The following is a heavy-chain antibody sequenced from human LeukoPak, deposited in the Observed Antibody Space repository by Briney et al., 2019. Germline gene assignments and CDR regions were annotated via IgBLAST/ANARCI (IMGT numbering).Heavy chain of an antibody. V-gene: IGHV4-39*01. CDR3: ARGERRGDY. CDR2: IYYSGST. J-gene: IGHJ4*02. Sequence: SETLSLTCTVSGGSISSSSYYWGWIRQPPGKGLEWIGSIYYSGSTYYNPSLKSRVTISVDTSKNQFSLKLSSVTAADTAVYYCARGERRGDYWGQGTLVTVSS. CDR1: GGSISSSSYY. D-gene: IGHD1-1*01.